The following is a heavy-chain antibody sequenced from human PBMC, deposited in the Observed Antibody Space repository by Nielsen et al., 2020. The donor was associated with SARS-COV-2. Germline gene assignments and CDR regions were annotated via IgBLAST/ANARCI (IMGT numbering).Heavy chain of an antibody. CDR1: GGSFSGYY. Sequence: SETLSLTCAVYGGSFSGYYWSWIRQPPGKGLEWIGEINHSGSTNYNPSLKSRVTISVDTSKNQFSLKLSSVTAADTAVYYCARERIYCTNGVCPRYGMDVWGQGTTATVSS. CDR3: ARERIYCTNGVCPRYGMDV. V-gene: IGHV4-34*01. CDR2: INHSGST. D-gene: IGHD2-8*01. J-gene: IGHJ6*02.